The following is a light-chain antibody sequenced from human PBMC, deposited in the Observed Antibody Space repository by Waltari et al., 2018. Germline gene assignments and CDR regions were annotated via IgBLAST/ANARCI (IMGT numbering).Light chain of an antibody. J-gene: IGLJ2*01. V-gene: IGLV3-1*01. CDR1: KLGDRY. CDR3: QSWDSRTVI. CDR2: KDR. Sequence: SYDLTQPPSVSVSPGQTATITCSAEKLGDRYTAWYQQRPGQSPVLVIYKDRERPLNSPARFSGSTWGNTATLTISGTQAMDEADYYCQSWDSRTVIFGGGTKLTV.